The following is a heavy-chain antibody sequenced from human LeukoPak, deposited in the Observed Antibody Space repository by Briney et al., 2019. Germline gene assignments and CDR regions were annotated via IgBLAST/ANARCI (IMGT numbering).Heavy chain of an antibody. D-gene: IGHD1-26*01. CDR1: GFTFDDYA. CDR2: ISWDGGST. CDR3: AKDIGGELLAALDY. Sequence: GGSLRLSCAASGFTFDDYAMHWVRQAPGKGLEWVSLISWDGGSTYYADSVKGRFTIPRDNSKNSLYLQMNSLRAEDTALYYCAKDIGGELLAALDYWGQGTLVTVSS. V-gene: IGHV3-43D*03. J-gene: IGHJ4*02.